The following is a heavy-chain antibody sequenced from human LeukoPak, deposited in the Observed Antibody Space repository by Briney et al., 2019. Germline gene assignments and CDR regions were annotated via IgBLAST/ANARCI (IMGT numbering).Heavy chain of an antibody. V-gene: IGHV1-2*02. CDR2: INPNSGGT. D-gene: IGHD6-19*01. Sequence: ASVKVSCKASGYTFTGYYMHWVRQAPGQGLEWMGWINPNSGGTNYAQKFQGRVTMTRDTSISTAYMELSRLRSDDTAVYYCARGVAGWEYYFDYWGQGTLVTVSS. CDR1: GYTFTGYY. J-gene: IGHJ4*02. CDR3: ARGVAGWEYYFDY.